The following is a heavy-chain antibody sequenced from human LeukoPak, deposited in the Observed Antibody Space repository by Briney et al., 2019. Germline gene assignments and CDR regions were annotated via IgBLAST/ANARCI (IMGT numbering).Heavy chain of an antibody. CDR1: GGSISSYY. CDR3: ARDKKGSSCHDY. D-gene: IGHD3-10*01. J-gene: IGHJ4*02. Sequence: SETLSLTCTVSGGSISSYYWSWIRQPPGKGLEWIGYIYYSGSTNYNPSLKSRVTISVDTSKNQFSLKLSSVTAADTAVYYCARDKKGSSCHDYWGQGTLVTVSS. V-gene: IGHV4-59*01. CDR2: IYYSGST.